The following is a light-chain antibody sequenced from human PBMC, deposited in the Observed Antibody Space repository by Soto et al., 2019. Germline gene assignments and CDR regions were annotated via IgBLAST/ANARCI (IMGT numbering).Light chain of an antibody. CDR1: SSDVGSYDL. J-gene: IGLJ3*02. CDR2: EAI. Sequence: QSALTQPASVSGSPGQSITITFTGVSSDVGSYDLVSWYQHHPGKTPKLIIYEAIKRPSGVSVRFSASKSGNTASLTISGLQAEDEADYYCCSYAGSRSFVVFGGGTQLTVL. CDR3: CSYAGSRSFVV. V-gene: IGLV2-23*02.